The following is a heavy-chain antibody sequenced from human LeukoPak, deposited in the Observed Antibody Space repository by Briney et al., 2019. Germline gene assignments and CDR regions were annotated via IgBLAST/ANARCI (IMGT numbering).Heavy chain of an antibody. D-gene: IGHD5-18*01. CDR1: GFTFSSYW. V-gene: IGHV3-7*01. CDR2: IKQDGSEK. CDR3: ARRPRVVQLWPPGFDY. Sequence: QPGGSLRLSCAASGFTFSSYWMSWVRQAPGKGLEWVANIKQDGSEKYYVDSVKGRFTISRDNAKNSLYLQMNSLRAEDTAVYYCARRPRVVQLWPPGFDYWGQGTLVTVSS. J-gene: IGHJ4*02.